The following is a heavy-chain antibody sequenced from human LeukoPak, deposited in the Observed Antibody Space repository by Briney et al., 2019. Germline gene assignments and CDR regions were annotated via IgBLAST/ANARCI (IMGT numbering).Heavy chain of an antibody. V-gene: IGHV4-39*07. CDR3: ARVGYCSGGSCYDTAWYFDL. Sequence: PSETLSLTCTVSGGSISSSSYYWGWIRQPPGKGLEWIGSIYYSGSTYYNPSLKSRVTISVDTSKNQFSLKLSSVTAADTAVYYCARVGYCSGGSCYDTAWYFDLWGRGTLVTVSS. D-gene: IGHD2-15*01. CDR2: IYYSGST. J-gene: IGHJ2*01. CDR1: GGSISSSSYY.